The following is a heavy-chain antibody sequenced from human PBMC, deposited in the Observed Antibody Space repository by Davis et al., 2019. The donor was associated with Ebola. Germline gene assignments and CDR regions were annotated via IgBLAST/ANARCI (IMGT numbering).Heavy chain of an antibody. Sequence: SETLSLTCTVSGGSISSYYWSWIRQPPGKGLEWIGYIYYSGSTNYNPSLKSRVTISVDTSKNQFSLKLSSVTAADTAVYYCAREGQLGLYYWGQGTLVTVSS. V-gene: IGHV4-59*01. CDR2: IYYSGST. J-gene: IGHJ4*02. CDR1: GGSISSYY. CDR3: AREGQLGLYY. D-gene: IGHD6-6*01.